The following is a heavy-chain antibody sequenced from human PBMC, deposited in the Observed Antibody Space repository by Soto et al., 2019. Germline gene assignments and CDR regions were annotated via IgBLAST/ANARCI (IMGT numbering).Heavy chain of an antibody. V-gene: IGHV1-69*13. Sequence: SVKVSCKAPGGTFSRYALSWVRQAPGQGPEWMGGIVPMFGTANYAQKFQGRVTITADESTNTAYMQLSSLRSEDTAVYYCARGVYYDSRGYYFFFWGQGTLVTVSS. CDR1: GGTFSRYA. J-gene: IGHJ4*02. D-gene: IGHD3-22*01. CDR3: ARGVYYDSRGYYFFF. CDR2: IVPMFGTA.